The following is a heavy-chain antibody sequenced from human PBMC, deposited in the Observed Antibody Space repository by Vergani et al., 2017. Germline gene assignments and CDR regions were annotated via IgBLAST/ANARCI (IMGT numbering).Heavy chain of an antibody. J-gene: IGHJ6*03. CDR3: TAEKEVAFYYSYYHMDV. CDR1: GFTLSDYW. D-gene: IGHD2-21*01. V-gene: IGHV3-72*01. Sequence: EVRLVESGGGLVQPGGSLRLSCATSGFTLSDYWIDWVRQAPGKGLEWVARTRNKARGYSTDYAASVRGRFIVSRDASGKSVSLQMTRLKIEDTALYFCTAEKEVAFYYSYYHMDVWGKGTTVTVSS. CDR2: TRNKARGYST.